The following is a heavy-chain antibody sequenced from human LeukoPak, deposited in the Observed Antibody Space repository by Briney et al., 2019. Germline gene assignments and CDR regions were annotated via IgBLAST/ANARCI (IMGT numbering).Heavy chain of an antibody. CDR3: ARYSGYDYYYYGMDV. J-gene: IGHJ6*02. CDR2: IIPILGIA. Sequence: GSSVKVSCTASGGTFSSYAISWVRQAPGQWLEWMGRIIPILGIANYAQKFQGRVTITADKSTSTAYMELSSLRSEDTAVYYCARYSGYDYYYYGMDVWGQGTTVTVSS. CDR1: GGTFSSYA. V-gene: IGHV1-69*04. D-gene: IGHD5-12*01.